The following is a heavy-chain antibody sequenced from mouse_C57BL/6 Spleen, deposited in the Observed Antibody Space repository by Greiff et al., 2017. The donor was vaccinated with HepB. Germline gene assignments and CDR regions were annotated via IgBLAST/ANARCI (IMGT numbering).Heavy chain of an antibody. J-gene: IGHJ1*03. CDR1: GYTFTSYW. CDR2: IHPNSGST. CDR3: ARSDYYGRTRYFDV. Sequence: VQLQQPGAELVKPGASVKLSCKASGYTFTSYWMHWVKQRPGQGLEWIGMIHPNSGSTNYNEKFKSKATLTVDNSSSTAYMQLSSLTSEDSAVYYCARSDYYGRTRYFDVWGTGTTVTVSS. V-gene: IGHV1-64*01. D-gene: IGHD1-1*01.